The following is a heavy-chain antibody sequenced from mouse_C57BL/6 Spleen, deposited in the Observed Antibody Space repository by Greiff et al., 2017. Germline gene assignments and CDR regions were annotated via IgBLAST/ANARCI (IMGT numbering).Heavy chain of an antibody. Sequence: QVQLQQPGTELVKPGASGYTFTSYWMHWVKQRPGQGLEWIGNINPSNGGTNYNEKFKSKATLTVDKSSSTAYMQLSSLTSEDSAVYYCARSGDYDVYWYVDVWGTGTTVTVSS. V-gene: IGHV1-53*01. CDR2: INPSNGGT. CDR1: GYTFTSYW. J-gene: IGHJ1*03. D-gene: IGHD1-1*01. CDR3: ARSGDYDVYWYVDV.